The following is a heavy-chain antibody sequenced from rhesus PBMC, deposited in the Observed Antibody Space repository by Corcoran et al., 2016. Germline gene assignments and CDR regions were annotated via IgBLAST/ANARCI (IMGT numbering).Heavy chain of an antibody. CDR1: GYTFTDYS. V-gene: IGHV1S2*01. CDR2: INPYNGST. D-gene: IGHD3-28*01. CDR3: ARVGYDSGSSEYFEF. Sequence: QVQLVQSGAEVKKPGSSVKVSCKASGYTFTDYSMHWVRQAPRQGLEWRGWINPYNGSTNYAQKLQGRVTMSRETSTSTAYMELSSLRSEDTAVYYCARVGYDSGSSEYFEFGGQGALVTVSS. J-gene: IGHJ1*01.